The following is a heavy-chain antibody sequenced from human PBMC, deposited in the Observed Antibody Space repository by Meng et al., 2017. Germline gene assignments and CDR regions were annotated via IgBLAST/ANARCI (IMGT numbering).Heavy chain of an antibody. Sequence: GESLKISCAASGFTFSSYWMHWVRQAPGKGLVWVSRINSDGSSTSYADSVKGRFTISRDNSKNTLYLQLNSLRAEDTAVYYCAKCSGGYCYQNAFDIWGQGTQVTVSS. J-gene: IGHJ3*02. CDR1: GFTFSSYW. CDR3: AKCSGGYCYQNAFDI. CDR2: INSDGSST. V-gene: IGHV3-74*01. D-gene: IGHD3-10*02.